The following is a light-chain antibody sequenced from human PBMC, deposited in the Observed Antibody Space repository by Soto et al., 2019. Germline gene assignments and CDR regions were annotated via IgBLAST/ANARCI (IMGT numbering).Light chain of an antibody. J-gene: IGLJ2*01. CDR3: SSYRSSSIVV. CDR1: SSDVGGYNY. Sequence: QSVLTQPASVSGSPGQSITISCTGTSSDVGGYNYVSWYQQNPGKAPKLMIYEVSNRPSGVSNRFSGSKSGNMASLTISGLQAEDEADYYCSSYRSSSIVVFGGGTKLTVL. V-gene: IGLV2-14*01. CDR2: EVS.